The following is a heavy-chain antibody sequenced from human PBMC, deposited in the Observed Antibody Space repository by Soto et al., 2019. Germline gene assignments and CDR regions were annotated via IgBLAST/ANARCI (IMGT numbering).Heavy chain of an antibody. D-gene: IGHD2-21*02. J-gene: IGHJ4*02. CDR3: AREVVTETTWGSFDS. CDR1: GGGTLSNDG. Sequence: QVHLVQSGADVRKSGSSVRVSCTASGGGTLSNDGISWVRQAPGQGLEWLGRIIPFFGTPDYSQCFQGRLTITADASTGTVYMDLRSLKSDDTAVYYCAREVVTETTWGSFDSWGQGTLVTVSS. V-gene: IGHV1-69*01. CDR2: IIPFFGTP.